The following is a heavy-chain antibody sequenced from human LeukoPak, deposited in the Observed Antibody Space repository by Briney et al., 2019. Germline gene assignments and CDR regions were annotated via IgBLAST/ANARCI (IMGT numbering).Heavy chain of an antibody. D-gene: IGHD6-13*01. V-gene: IGHV1-2*06. CDR3: AKVPPSITAAGNWLGP. J-gene: IGHJ5*02. Sequence: GASVKVSCKASGYTFTGYYIHWVRQAPGQGLEWMGRINPNNGGTDYAQKFQGRVTMTRETSITTAYMELSRLTSDDTAIYYCAKVPPSITAAGNWLGPWGQGALVTVSS. CDR2: INPNNGGT. CDR1: GYTFTGYY.